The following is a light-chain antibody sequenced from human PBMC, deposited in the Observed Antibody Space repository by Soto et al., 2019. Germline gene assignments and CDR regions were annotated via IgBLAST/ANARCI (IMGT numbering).Light chain of an antibody. Sequence: EVVLTQSPGTLSLSRGERATLSCRASQRVTSNYLAWYQQEPGQAPSLLISCASARAAGIPDRFSGSGTGTDFALTISGLEPEDFAVYFSQQYASSPCTFRQGTMV. CDR3: QQYASSPCT. CDR2: CAS. V-gene: IGKV3-20*01. J-gene: IGKJ1*01. CDR1: QRVTSNY.